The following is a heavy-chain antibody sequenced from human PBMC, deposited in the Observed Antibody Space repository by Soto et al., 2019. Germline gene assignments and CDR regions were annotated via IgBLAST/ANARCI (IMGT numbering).Heavy chain of an antibody. CDR3: AHKGGRGAAMDV. Sequence: QITLKESGPPLVKPTQTLTLTCTFSGFSLSSSGVGVGWIRQPPGKALEWLTLIYWDDDERYSLSLKSRLTITKDTSKNQVVLTLTNMDPVDTATYFCAHKGGRGAAMDVWGQGTTVTVSS. D-gene: IGHD2-15*01. CDR2: IYWDDDE. V-gene: IGHV2-5*02. J-gene: IGHJ6*02. CDR1: GFSLSSSGVG.